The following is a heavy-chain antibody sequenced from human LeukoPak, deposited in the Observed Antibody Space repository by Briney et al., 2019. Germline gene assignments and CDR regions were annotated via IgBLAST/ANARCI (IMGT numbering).Heavy chain of an antibody. V-gene: IGHV1-2*02. D-gene: IGHD5-18*01. Sequence: GASVKVSCKASRYTFTGYYMHWVRQAPGQGLEWMGWINPNSGVTDYAQNFQGRVTMTRDTSIRTAYVELSRLRSDDTAVYYCARGTGEGYTYGRYYFDYWGQGTLVTVSS. CDR1: RYTFTGYY. CDR2: INPNSGVT. J-gene: IGHJ4*02. CDR3: ARGTGEGYTYGRYYFDY.